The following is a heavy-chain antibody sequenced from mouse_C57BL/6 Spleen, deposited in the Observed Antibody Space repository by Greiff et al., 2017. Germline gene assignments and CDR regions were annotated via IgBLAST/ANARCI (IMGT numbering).Heavy chain of an antibody. V-gene: IGHV2-5*01. Sequence: QVQLQQSGPGLVQPSQSLSITCTVSGFSLTSYGVHWVRQSPGQGLEWLGVIWRGGSTDYNAAFMSRLSITKANSKSQVFFKMNSLQADDTAIYCCATYEYDEGYAMDYWGQGTSVTVAS. CDR2: IWRGGST. D-gene: IGHD2-4*01. J-gene: IGHJ4*01. CDR1: GFSLTSYG. CDR3: ATYEYDEGYAMDY.